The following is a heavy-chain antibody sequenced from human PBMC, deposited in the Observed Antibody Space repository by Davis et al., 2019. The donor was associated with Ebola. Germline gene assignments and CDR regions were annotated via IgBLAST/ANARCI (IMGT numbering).Heavy chain of an antibody. J-gene: IGHJ4*02. CDR2: IKGVNGKT. CDR1: GYSFTNYA. CDR3: ARDLEANIGDVGTPMF. Sequence: ASVKVSCKASGYSFTNYAMQWVRQAPGQSLEWIGWIKGVNGKTKYTQKFQGRVTLTRDTSATIGYMQLSGLKSEDTAVYYCARDLEANIGDVGTPMFWGQGTLVSVSS. D-gene: IGHD3-10*02. V-gene: IGHV1-3*01.